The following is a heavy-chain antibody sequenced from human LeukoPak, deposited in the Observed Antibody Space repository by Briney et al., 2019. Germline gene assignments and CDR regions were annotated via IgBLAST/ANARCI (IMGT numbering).Heavy chain of an antibody. D-gene: IGHD6-6*01. V-gene: IGHV3-23*01. CDR2: ISGSGGSI. Sequence: PGGSLRLSCAASGFTFSSYAMSWVRQAPGKGLEWVSAISGSGGSIYYADSVKGRFTISRDNSTTTLYLQMNSLRAEDTAVYYCAKALLTYSSSSDYWGQGTLVTVSS. CDR3: AKALLTYSSSSDY. J-gene: IGHJ4*02. CDR1: GFTFSSYA.